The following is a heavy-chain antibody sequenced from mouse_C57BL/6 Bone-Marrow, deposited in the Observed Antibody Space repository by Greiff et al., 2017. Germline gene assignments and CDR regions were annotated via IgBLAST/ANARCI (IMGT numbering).Heavy chain of an antibody. CDR1: GYTFTSYG. J-gene: IGHJ2*01. CDR2: IYPRSGNT. Sequence: VQLQQSGAELARPGASVKLSCKASGYTFTSYGISWVKQRTGQGLEWIGEIYPRSGNTYYNEKFKGKATLTADKSSSTAYMELRRLTSEDSAVYFCARERGYYSNFFFDYWGQGTTLTVSS. D-gene: IGHD2-5*01. CDR3: ARERGYYSNFFFDY. V-gene: IGHV1-81*01.